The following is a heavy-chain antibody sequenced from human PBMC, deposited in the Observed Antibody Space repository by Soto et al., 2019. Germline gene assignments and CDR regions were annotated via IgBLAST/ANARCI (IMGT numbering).Heavy chain of an antibody. Sequence: GGSLRLSCAASGFTFSSYDMHWVRQATGKGLEWVSAIGTAGDTYYPGSVKGRFTISRENAKNSLYLQMNSLRAGDTAVYYCARGRYSSSWSSYYYGMDVWGQGTTVTVSS. V-gene: IGHV3-13*01. CDR1: GFTFSSYD. J-gene: IGHJ6*02. D-gene: IGHD6-13*01. CDR2: IGTAGDT. CDR3: ARGRYSSSWSSYYYGMDV.